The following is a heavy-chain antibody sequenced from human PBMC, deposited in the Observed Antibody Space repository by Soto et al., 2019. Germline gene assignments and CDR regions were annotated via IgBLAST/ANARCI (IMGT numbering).Heavy chain of an antibody. V-gene: IGHV4-30-2*01. D-gene: IGHD3-10*01. Sequence: QLQLQESGSGLVKPSQTLSLTCAVSGGSIGSCGYSWSWIRQPPGKGLEWIGYIYHSGSTYYNPSLKSRVTISVDRCKNQCTLKMRSVTAADTAVYYCARGRGFGFSDVWCQGTTVPVSS. CDR1: GGSIGSCGYS. CDR2: IYHSGST. J-gene: IGHJ6*02. CDR3: ARGRGFGFSDV.